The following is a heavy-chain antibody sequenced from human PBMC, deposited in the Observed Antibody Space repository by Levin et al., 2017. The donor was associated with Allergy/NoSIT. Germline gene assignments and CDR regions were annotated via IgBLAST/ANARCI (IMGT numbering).Heavy chain of an antibody. D-gene: IGHD3-22*01. CDR3: AAGVYSSGYFRAFDI. V-gene: IGHV1-58*01. CDR1: GFTFTSSA. J-gene: IGHJ3*02. Sequence: KISCKASGFTFTSSAVQWVRQARGQRLEWIGWIVVGSGNTNYAQKFQERVTITRDMSTSTAYMELSSLRSEDTAVYYRAAGVYSSGYFRAFDIWGQGTMVTVSS. CDR2: IVVGSGNT.